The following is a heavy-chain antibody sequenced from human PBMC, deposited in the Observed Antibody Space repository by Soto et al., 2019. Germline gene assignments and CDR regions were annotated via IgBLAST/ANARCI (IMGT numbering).Heavy chain of an antibody. Sequence: QVQLVESGGGVVQPGRSLRLSCAASGFTFSSYAMHWVRQAPGKGLEWVAVISYDGSNKYYADSVKGRFTISRDNSKNTLYLQMNSLRAEDTAVYYCAREGWGRFLEWLGNGMDVWGQGTTVTVSS. D-gene: IGHD3-3*01. CDR2: ISYDGSNK. V-gene: IGHV3-30-3*01. J-gene: IGHJ6*02. CDR3: AREGWGRFLEWLGNGMDV. CDR1: GFTFSSYA.